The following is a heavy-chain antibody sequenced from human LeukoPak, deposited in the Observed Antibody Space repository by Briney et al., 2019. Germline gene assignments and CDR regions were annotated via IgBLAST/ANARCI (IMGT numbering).Heavy chain of an antibody. CDR1: GFTLSSYA. J-gene: IGHJ4*02. D-gene: IGHD4-17*01. Sequence: GGSLSLSYAASGFTLSSYAMHWARQAPGKGREWVAVISYDGSNKYYADSVKGRFTISRYNSKNTLYLQMNSLRAEDTAVYYCARETDYAVDYWGQGTLVTVSS. CDR2: ISYDGSNK. CDR3: ARETDYAVDY. V-gene: IGHV3-30*04.